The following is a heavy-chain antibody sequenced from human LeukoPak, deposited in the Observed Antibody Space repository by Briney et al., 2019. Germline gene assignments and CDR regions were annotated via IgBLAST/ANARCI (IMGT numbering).Heavy chain of an antibody. J-gene: IGHJ4*02. CDR2: ISYDGSNK. D-gene: IGHD3-10*01. CDR1: GFTFSSYA. V-gene: IGHV3-30*04. Sequence: GRSLRLSCAASGFTFSSYAMHWVRQAPGKGLEWVAVISYDGSNKYYADSVKGRFTISRDNSKNTLYLQMNSLRAEDTAVYYCARAYRGSGSYYKDYFDYWGQGTLATVSS. CDR3: ARAYRGSGSYYKDYFDY.